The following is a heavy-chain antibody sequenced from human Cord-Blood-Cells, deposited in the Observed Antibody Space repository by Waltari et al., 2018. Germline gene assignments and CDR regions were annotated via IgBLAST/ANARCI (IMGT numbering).Heavy chain of an antibody. D-gene: IGHD6-13*01. CDR2: INAGNGNT. CDR1: GCSFTSCA. V-gene: IGHV1-3*01. Sequence: QVQLGQSGAGVQKPGAAVKVSWQAAGCSFTSCAMHWVRQAPGQRLEGMGWINAGNGNTKYSQKFQGRVTITRDPSASTAYMELSSLRSEDTAVYYCARDIAAAGTGFDYWGQGTLVTVSS. CDR3: ARDIAAAGTGFDY. J-gene: IGHJ4*02.